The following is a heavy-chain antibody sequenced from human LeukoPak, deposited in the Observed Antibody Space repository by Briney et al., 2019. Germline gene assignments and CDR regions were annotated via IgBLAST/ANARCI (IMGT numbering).Heavy chain of an antibody. CDR1: GFTFSNYG. D-gene: IGHD6-13*01. V-gene: IGHV3-23*01. Sequence: GGSLRLSCAASGFTFSNYGMSWVRQAPGKGLEWVSASSGSHGTTYYADSVKGRFTISRDNSKNTLYLQLKNVGAEDTAIYYCARTGIAAAEVDWYFDLWGRGTLVTVSS. CDR2: SSGSHGTT. CDR3: ARTGIAAAEVDWYFDL. J-gene: IGHJ2*01.